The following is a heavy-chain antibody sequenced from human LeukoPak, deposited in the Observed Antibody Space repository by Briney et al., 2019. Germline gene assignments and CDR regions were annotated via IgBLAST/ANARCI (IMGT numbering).Heavy chain of an antibody. CDR3: ARDRSYDILTGYSGILFDY. D-gene: IGHD3-9*01. Sequence: GGSLSLSCAASGFTFSDYYMSWIRQAPGKGLEWVSYISRSSSYTNYADSVKGRLTLPRDNAKNSLYLKMNSLRAEDTAVYYCARDRSYDILTGYSGILFDYWGQGTLVTVSS. CDR2: ISRSSSYT. V-gene: IGHV3-11*05. J-gene: IGHJ4*02. CDR1: GFTFSDYY.